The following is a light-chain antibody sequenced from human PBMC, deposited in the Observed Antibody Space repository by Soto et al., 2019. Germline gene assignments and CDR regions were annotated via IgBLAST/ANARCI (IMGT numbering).Light chain of an antibody. CDR2: QDS. CDR3: QAWDSSTAHVV. CDR1: KLGDKY. Sequence: SYELTQPPSVSVSPGQTASITCSGDKLGDKYACWYQQKPGQSPVLGIYQDSKRPSGIPERFSGSNSGNTATLTISGTQAMDEADYYCQAWDSSTAHVVFGGGTQLTVL. V-gene: IGLV3-1*01. J-gene: IGLJ2*01.